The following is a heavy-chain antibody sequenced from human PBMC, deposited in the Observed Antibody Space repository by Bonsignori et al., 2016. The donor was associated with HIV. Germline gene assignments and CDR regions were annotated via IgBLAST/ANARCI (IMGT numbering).Heavy chain of an antibody. CDR2: INPSGGST. CDR3: ARVLHYDILTGVGPFDP. V-gene: IGHV1-46*01. D-gene: IGHD3-9*01. Sequence: WVRQAPGQGLEWMGIINPSGGSTSYAQKFQGRVTMTRDTSTSTVYMELSSLRSEDTAVYYCARVLHYDILTGVGPFDPWGQGTLVTVSS. J-gene: IGHJ5*02.